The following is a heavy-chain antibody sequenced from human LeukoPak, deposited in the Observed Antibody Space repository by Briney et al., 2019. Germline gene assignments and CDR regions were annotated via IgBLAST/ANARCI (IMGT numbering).Heavy chain of an antibody. CDR1: DGSFSGYY. CDR2: INHSGST. V-gene: IGHV4-34*01. J-gene: IGHJ4*02. CDR3: ARVGGKVVVVPAAIRRGYFDY. Sequence: SEALSLTCAVYDGSFSGYYWSWIRQPPGKGLEWIGEINHSGSTNYNPSLKSRVTISVDTSKNQFSLKLSSVTAADTAVYYCARVGGKVVVVPAAIRRGYFDYWGQGTLVTVSS. D-gene: IGHD2-2*02.